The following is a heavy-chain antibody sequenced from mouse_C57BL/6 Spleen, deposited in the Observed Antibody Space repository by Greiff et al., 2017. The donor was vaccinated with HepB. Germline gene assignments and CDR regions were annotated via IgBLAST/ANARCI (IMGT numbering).Heavy chain of an antibody. Sequence: QLQQPGTELVKPGASVKLSCKASGYTFTSYWMHWVKQRPGQGLEWIGNINPSNGGTNYNEKFKSKVTLTVDKSSSTAYMQLSSLTSEDSAVYYCAREGAYYSTWFAYWGQGTLVTVSA. CDR3: AREGAYYSTWFAY. J-gene: IGHJ3*01. V-gene: IGHV1-53*01. D-gene: IGHD2-5*01. CDR2: INPSNGGT. CDR1: GYTFTSYW.